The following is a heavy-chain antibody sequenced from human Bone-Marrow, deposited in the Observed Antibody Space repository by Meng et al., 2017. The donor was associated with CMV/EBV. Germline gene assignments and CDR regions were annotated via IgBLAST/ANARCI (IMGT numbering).Heavy chain of an antibody. Sequence: SETLSLTCTVSGYSISSGYYWGWIRQPPGKGLEWIGSIYHSGSTYYNPSLKSRVTISVDTSKNQFSLKLSSVTAADTAVYYCARGLYVLRFLEWLRDNWFDPWGQGTQVTVSS. J-gene: IGHJ5*02. D-gene: IGHD3-3*01. CDR1: GYSISSGYY. V-gene: IGHV4-38-2*02. CDR2: IYHSGST. CDR3: ARGLYVLRFLEWLRDNWFDP.